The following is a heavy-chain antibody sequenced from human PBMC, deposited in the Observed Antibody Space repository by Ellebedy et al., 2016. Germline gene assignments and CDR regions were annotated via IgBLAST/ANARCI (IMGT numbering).Heavy chain of an antibody. J-gene: IGHJ4*02. CDR1: GGSISSSSYY. CDR2: IYYSGST. CDR3: ARFPGLDY. V-gene: IGHV4-39*07. Sequence: SETLSLXCTVSGGSISSSSYYWGWIRQPPGKGLEWIGSIYYSGSTYYNPSLKSRVTISVDTSKNQFSLKLSSVTAADTAVYYCARFPGLDYWGQGTLVTVSS.